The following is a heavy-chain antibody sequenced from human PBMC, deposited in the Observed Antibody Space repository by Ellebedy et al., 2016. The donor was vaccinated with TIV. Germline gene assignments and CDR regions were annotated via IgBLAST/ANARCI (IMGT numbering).Heavy chain of an antibody. CDR3: ARLGVIAAAGASDY. Sequence: PGGSLRLSCAASVFTFSGYYMSWFRQAPGKGPEWVSYISYSGDLMYYADSVKGRFTTSRDNAENSLYLQMNSLRAEDTAVYFCARLGVIAAAGASDYWGQGTLVIVSS. CDR1: VFTFSGYY. CDR2: ISYSGDLM. J-gene: IGHJ4*02. D-gene: IGHD6-13*01. V-gene: IGHV3-11*01.